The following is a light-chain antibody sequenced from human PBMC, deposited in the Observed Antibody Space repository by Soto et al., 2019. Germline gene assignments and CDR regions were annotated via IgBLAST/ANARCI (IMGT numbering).Light chain of an antibody. CDR3: QQYGDRPRT. CDR1: QYIGSA. V-gene: IGKV3-15*01. CDR2: DAS. J-gene: IGKJ1*01. Sequence: EVVLTQSPATLSVSPGDRATLSCRASQYIGSAVAWYHQGSGQAPRLLIFDASIRVPTTPARFSGSVSGTEFTLTISSLESEDFAVYFCQQYGDRPRTFGQGTKVEIK.